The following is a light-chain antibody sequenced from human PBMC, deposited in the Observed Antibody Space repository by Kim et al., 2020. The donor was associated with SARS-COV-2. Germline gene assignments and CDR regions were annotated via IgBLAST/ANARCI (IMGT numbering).Light chain of an antibody. V-gene: IGLV3-25*03. CDR1: ALPKQY. J-gene: IGLJ3*02. CDR2: EDT. CDR3: QSSDSSDTFWV. Sequence: SYELTQPPSVSVSPGQTARITCSGDALPKQYAYWFQQKPGQAPVLVIYEDTERPSGIPERFSGSTSGTTVTLTINGVQAEDEADYYCQSSDSSDTFWVFGGGTQLTVL.